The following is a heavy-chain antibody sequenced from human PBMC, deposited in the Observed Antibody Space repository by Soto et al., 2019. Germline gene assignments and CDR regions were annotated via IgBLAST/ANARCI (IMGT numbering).Heavy chain of an antibody. CDR3: ARRPANIVATIHWYFDL. D-gene: IGHD5-12*01. Sequence: EVQLVQSGAEVKKPGESLEISCKGSGYSFTSYWIGWVRQMPGKGLEWMVIIYPGDSDTRYSPSFQGQVTISADKSISTAYLQWSSLKASDTAMYYCARRPANIVATIHWYFDLWGRGTLVTVSS. V-gene: IGHV5-51*03. CDR2: IYPGDSDT. CDR1: GYSFTSYW. J-gene: IGHJ2*01.